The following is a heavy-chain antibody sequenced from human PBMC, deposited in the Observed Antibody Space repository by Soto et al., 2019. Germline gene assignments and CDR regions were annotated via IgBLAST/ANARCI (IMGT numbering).Heavy chain of an antibody. Sequence: QIQLVQSGAEVKKPGASVKVSCKASGYTFSSYHLTWVRQAPGQGLEWMGWISAYNGNTNYAQNLQGRGTMTTDPSTSTAYMELRSLRSDDTAVYYCARDLPPVDFWGQGALVTVAS. CDR1: GYTFSSYH. CDR3: ARDLPPVDF. V-gene: IGHV1-18*01. J-gene: IGHJ4*02. CDR2: ISAYNGNT.